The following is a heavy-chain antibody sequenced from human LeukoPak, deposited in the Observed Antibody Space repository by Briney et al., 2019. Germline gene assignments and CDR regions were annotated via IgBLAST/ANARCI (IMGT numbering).Heavy chain of an antibody. D-gene: IGHD3-3*01. J-gene: IGHJ6*03. CDR1: GFTVSSNY. CDR2: IYSGGST. V-gene: IGHV3-53*01. Sequence: PGGSLRLSCAASGFTVSSNYMSWVRQAPGKGLEWVSVIYSGGSTYYADSVKGRFTISRDNSKNTLYLQMNSLRAEDTAVYYCARDKLDEYDFWSGVSYYYYMDVWGKGTTVTVSS. CDR3: ARDKLDEYDFWSGVSYYYYMDV.